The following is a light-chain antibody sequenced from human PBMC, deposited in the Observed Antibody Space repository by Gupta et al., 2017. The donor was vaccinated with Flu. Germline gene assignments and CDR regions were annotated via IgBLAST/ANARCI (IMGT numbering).Light chain of an antibody. CDR3: RQALQTPRT. CDR2: LGF. CDR1: QSLLHSNGYNY. Sequence: DIVMIQSPLSLPVTPGEPASISCRSSQSLLHSNGYNYLDWYLQKPGQSPQLLIYLGFNRASGVPDRFSGSGSGTDFTLKISRVEAEDVGVYYCRQALQTPRTFGQGTKVEIK. J-gene: IGKJ1*01. V-gene: IGKV2-28*01.